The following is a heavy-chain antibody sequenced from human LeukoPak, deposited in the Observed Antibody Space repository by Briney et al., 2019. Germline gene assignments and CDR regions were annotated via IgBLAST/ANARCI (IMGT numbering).Heavy chain of an antibody. V-gene: IGHV3-21*01. D-gene: IGHD2-2*01. Sequence: GGSLRLSCAASGFTFSSYTMNWVRQAPGKGLEWVSSISSSSSYIYYADSVKGRFTISRDNAKNSLYLQMNSLRAEDTAVYYCARVKGEYGDAMDVWGQGTTVTVSS. CDR2: ISSSSSYI. CDR3: ARVKGEYGDAMDV. J-gene: IGHJ6*02. CDR1: GFTFSSYT.